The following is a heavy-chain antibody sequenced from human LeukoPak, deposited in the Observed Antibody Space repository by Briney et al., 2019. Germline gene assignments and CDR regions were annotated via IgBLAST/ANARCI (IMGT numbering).Heavy chain of an antibody. V-gene: IGHV4-38-2*02. CDR1: GYSISSGYY. J-gene: IGHJ3*02. CDR3: ARYYFGVRAFDI. CDR2: IYHSGST. D-gene: IGHD3-3*01. Sequence: SETLSLTCTVSGYSISSGYYWGWIRQPPGKGLEWIGSIYHSGSTYYNPSLKSRVTISVDTSKNQFSLKLSSVTAADTAVYYCARYYFGVRAFDIWGQGTMVTVSS.